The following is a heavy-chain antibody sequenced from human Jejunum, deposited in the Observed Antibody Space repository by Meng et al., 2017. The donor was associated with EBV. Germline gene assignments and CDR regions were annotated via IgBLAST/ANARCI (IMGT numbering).Heavy chain of an antibody. CDR3: ARSYYYESSGYYAGDFDY. V-gene: IGHV7-4-1*02. Sequence: QVQLVQSGSELKKPGDSEKVSCKASGYTFTGYAMNWVRQAPGQGLEWMGWINTNTGNPTYAQGFRGPFVFSLDTSVNTAYLQISSVKAEDTAVYYCARSYYYESSGYYAGDFDYWGQGNLVTVSS. CDR2: INTNTGNP. CDR1: GYTFTGYA. J-gene: IGHJ4*02. D-gene: IGHD3-22*01.